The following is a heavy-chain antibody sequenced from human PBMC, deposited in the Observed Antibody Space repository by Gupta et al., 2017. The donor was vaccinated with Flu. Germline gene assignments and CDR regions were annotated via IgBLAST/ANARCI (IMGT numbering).Heavy chain of an antibody. Sequence: QVQLQESGPGLGKPSQTRSLTCTVPGGSISSGVYYCGCIRQHPGKGVEWIGYIYSTGRAYYKLSLKIRFPASVAMTTDQFSLKLCSVTAADTAVYYCVRWGGYGSGSYYYLFDYWGQGTLVTVSS. CDR3: VRWGGYGSGSYYYLFDY. CDR2: IYSTGRA. D-gene: IGHD3-10*01. J-gene: IGHJ4*02. V-gene: IGHV4-31*03. CDR1: GGSISSGVYY.